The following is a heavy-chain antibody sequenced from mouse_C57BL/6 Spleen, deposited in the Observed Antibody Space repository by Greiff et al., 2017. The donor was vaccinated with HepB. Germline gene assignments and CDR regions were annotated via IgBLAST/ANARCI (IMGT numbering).Heavy chain of an antibody. V-gene: IGHV1-55*01. CDR1: GYTFTSYW. J-gene: IGHJ4*01. CDR2: IYPGSGST. CDR3: ARSPNYYAMDY. Sequence: QVHVKQPGAELVKPGASVKMSCKASGYTFTSYWITWVKQRPGQGLEWIGDIYPGSGSTNYNEKFKSKATLTVDTSSSTAYMQLSSLTSEDSAVYYCARSPNYYAMDYWGQGTSVTVSS.